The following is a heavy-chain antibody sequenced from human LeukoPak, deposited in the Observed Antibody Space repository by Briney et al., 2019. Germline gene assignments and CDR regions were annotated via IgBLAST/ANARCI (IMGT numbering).Heavy chain of an antibody. CDR3: AKDRGYLAGFDY. CDR2: IRNDGSNK. V-gene: IGHV3-30*02. J-gene: IGHJ4*02. CDR1: GFTFSSYG. Sequence: GGSLRLSCAASGFTFSSYGMHWVRQAPGKGLEWVAFIRNDGSNKYYADSVKGRFTISRDNSKNTLYLQMNSLRAEDTTVYYCAKDRGYLAGFDYWGQGTQVSVSS. D-gene: IGHD6-19*01.